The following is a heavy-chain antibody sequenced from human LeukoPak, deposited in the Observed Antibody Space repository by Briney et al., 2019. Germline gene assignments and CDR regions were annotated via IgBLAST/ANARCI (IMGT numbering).Heavy chain of an antibody. V-gene: IGHV4-59*01. Sequence: SETLSLTCTVSGGSISSYYWSWIRQPPGKGLEWIGFIYYSGSTNYNPSLKSRVTISVDTSKNQSSLKLSSVTAADTAVYYCASSYSTDYYYYYMDVWGKGATVTVSS. CDR1: GGSISSYY. CDR2: IYYSGST. D-gene: IGHD1-26*01. J-gene: IGHJ6*03. CDR3: ASSYSTDYYYYYMDV.